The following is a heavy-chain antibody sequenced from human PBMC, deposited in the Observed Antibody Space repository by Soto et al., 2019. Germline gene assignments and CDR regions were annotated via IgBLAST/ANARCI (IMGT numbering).Heavy chain of an antibody. D-gene: IGHD6-13*01. Sequence: QLQLQESGPGLVKPSETLSLTCTVSGGSISSSSYYWGWIRQPPGKGLEWIGSIYYSGSTYYNPSLKSRVTISVDTSKNQFSLKLSSVTAADTAVYYCARPRGTIYSSSPAYMDVWGQGTTVTVSS. J-gene: IGHJ6*02. V-gene: IGHV4-39*01. CDR3: ARPRGTIYSSSPAYMDV. CDR1: GGSISSSSYY. CDR2: IYYSGST.